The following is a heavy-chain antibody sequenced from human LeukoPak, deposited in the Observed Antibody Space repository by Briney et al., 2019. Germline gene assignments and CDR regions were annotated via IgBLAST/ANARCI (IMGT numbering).Heavy chain of an antibody. V-gene: IGHV3-30*14. CDR3: AKVMITEVTTSTLDS. J-gene: IGHJ4*02. Sequence: PGGSLRLSCAASGFTFNQYAMHWVRQAPGKGLEWVAVMSYDGSVKYYADSVKGRFTISRDNSKNTLYVQMNNLRTEDTAVYHCAKVMITEVTTSTLDSWGQGTLVTVSS. D-gene: IGHD4-23*01. CDR1: GFTFNQYA. CDR2: MSYDGSVK.